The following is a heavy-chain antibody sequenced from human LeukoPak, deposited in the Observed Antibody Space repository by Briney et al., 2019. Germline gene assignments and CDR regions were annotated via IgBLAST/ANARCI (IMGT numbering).Heavy chain of an antibody. V-gene: IGHV5-51*01. CDR3: ARTVGATPFDH. CDR1: GYSFPSYW. CDR2: IYLGDSAT. Sequence: GESLKISCKGSGYSFPSYWIGWVRQLPGKGLEWMGIIYLGDSATKYGPSFQGQVTISADKSINTAYLQWDSLKASDTAMYYCARTVGATPFDHWGQGTLLTVSS. D-gene: IGHD1-26*01. J-gene: IGHJ4*02.